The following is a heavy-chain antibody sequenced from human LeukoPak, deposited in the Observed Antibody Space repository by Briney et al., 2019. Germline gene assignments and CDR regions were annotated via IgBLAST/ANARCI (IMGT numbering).Heavy chain of an antibody. Sequence: GGSLRLSCAASGFTIGPYAMYWVREGPGRGLEWVSVIKADGSGTFYADSVRGRFTTSRDNSKNSLYLQMNSLTSEDTALYYCATWAFYHNLDVWGQGTTVIVSS. V-gene: IGHV3-43*02. D-gene: IGHD2/OR15-2a*01. CDR1: GFTIGPYA. CDR2: IKADGSGT. J-gene: IGHJ6*02. CDR3: ATWAFYHNLDV.